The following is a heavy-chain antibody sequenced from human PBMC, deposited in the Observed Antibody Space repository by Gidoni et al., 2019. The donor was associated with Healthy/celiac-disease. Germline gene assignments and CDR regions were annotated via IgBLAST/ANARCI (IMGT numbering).Heavy chain of an antibody. Sequence: QLQLQESGPGLVKPSETLSLTCTVSGCSLRSSCYYWGWIRQPPGKGLEWIGSIYYSGSSYYNPSLKRRVTISVDTSKNQFSLKLSSVTAEDTAVYYCARHSGGSGWYDYYYYMDVWGKGTTVTVSS. D-gene: IGHD6-19*01. CDR3: ARHSGGSGWYDYYYYMDV. J-gene: IGHJ6*03. V-gene: IGHV4-39*01. CDR1: GCSLRSSCYY. CDR2: IYYSGSS.